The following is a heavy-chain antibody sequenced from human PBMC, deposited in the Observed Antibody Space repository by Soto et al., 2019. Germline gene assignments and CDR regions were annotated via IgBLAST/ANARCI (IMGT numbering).Heavy chain of an antibody. Sequence: SGGGVVQPGRSLRLSCAASGFTFSSYGMHWVRQAPGKGLEWVAVIWYDGSNKYYADSVKGRFTISRDNSKNTLYLQMNSLRAEDTAVYYCARARRNYYYYYGMDVWGQGTTVTVSS. V-gene: IGHV3-33*01. CDR2: IWYDGSNK. CDR1: GFTFSSYG. CDR3: ARARRNYYYYYGMDV. J-gene: IGHJ6*02.